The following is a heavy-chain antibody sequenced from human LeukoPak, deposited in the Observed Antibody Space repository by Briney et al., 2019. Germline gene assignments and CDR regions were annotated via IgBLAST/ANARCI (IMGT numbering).Heavy chain of an antibody. CDR1: GFTFSSYA. Sequence: PGRSLRLSCAASGFTFSSYAMHWVRQAPGKGLERVAVISYDGSNKYYADSVKGRFTISRDNSKNTLYLQMNSLRAEDTAVYYCARAHSWGYYDSLDYWGQGTLVTVSS. CDR2: ISYDGSNK. CDR3: ARAHSWGYYDSLDY. D-gene: IGHD3-22*01. V-gene: IGHV3-30*01. J-gene: IGHJ4*02.